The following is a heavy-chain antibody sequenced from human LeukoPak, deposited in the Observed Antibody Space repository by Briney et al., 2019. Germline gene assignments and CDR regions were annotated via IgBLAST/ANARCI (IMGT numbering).Heavy chain of an antibody. Sequence: SGGSLRLSCAASGFTFSSYGMHWVRQAPGKGLKWVVFTRPDGSNKHYGDSVQGRFTISRDNSRNTLYLQMNSLRVEDTAMYYCAKDWSTDWSNWFDSWGPGSLVTVSS. CDR2: TRPDGSNK. D-gene: IGHD3-3*01. V-gene: IGHV3-30*02. J-gene: IGHJ5*01. CDR1: GFTFSSYG. CDR3: AKDWSTDWSNWFDS.